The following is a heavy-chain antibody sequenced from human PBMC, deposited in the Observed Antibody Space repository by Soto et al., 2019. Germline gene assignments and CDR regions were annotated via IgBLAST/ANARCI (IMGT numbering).Heavy chain of an antibody. CDR3: ARDLIFGVGNDAFHI. Sequence: ASVKVSCKASGYTFTSYYMHWVRQAPGQGLEWMGIINPSGGSTSYAQKFQGRVTMTRDTSTSTVYMELSSLRSEDTAVYYCARDLIFGVGNDAFHIWGQGTIVTVSS. CDR2: INPSGGST. J-gene: IGHJ3*02. D-gene: IGHD3-3*01. CDR1: GYTFTSYY. V-gene: IGHV1-46*03.